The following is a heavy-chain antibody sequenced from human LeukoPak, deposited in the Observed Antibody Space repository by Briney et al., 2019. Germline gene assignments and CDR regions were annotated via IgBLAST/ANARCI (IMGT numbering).Heavy chain of an antibody. J-gene: IGHJ4*02. Sequence: GGSLRLSCAASGFTFSSYSMNWVRQAPGKGLEWVSSISSSSSYIYYADSVKGRFTISRDNAKNSLYLQMNSLRAEDTAVYYCAKDGDSGSYFAPHPSDYWGQGTLVTVSS. CDR1: GFTFSSYS. CDR3: AKDGDSGSYFAPHPSDY. CDR2: ISSSSSYI. D-gene: IGHD1-26*01. V-gene: IGHV3-21*04.